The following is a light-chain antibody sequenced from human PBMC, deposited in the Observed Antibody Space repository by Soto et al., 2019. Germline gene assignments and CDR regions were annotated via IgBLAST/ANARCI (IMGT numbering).Light chain of an antibody. CDR2: GNS. CDR1: SSNIGAGYD. V-gene: IGLV1-40*01. J-gene: IGLJ3*02. CDR3: QSYDSSLSGWV. Sequence: QSVLTQPPSVSGAPGQRVTISCTGSSSNIGAGYDVPWYQQLPGTAPKLLIYGNSNRPSGVPDRFSGSKSGTSASLAITGLQAEDDDDYYCQSYDSSLSGWVFGGGTKLTVL.